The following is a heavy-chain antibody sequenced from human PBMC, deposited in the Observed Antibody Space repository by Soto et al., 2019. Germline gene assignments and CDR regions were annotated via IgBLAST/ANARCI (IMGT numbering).Heavy chain of an antibody. Sequence: PGGSLRLSCEASGFTFKNYWMHWVRQAPGKGLVWVSRINSDGSNRRYADSVQGRFTISRDNAKNTLFLQINSLRADDTAVYHCAKDRGVLGGVAGMLDFWGQGTLVTVSS. J-gene: IGHJ4*02. D-gene: IGHD6-19*01. CDR1: GFTFKNYW. CDR2: INSDGSNR. V-gene: IGHV3-74*01. CDR3: AKDRGVLGGVAGMLDF.